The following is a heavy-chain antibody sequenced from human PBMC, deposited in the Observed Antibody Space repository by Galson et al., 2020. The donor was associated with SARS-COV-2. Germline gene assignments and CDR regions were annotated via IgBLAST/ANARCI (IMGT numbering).Heavy chain of an antibody. D-gene: IGHD1-26*01. Sequence: QAPGKGPEWVAVISSDGSNSFYADSLKGRFTISRDNSKSTLYLQMNSLRAEDTAVYYCARGGEWELPYYFDYWGQGTLVTVSS. CDR2: ISSDGSNS. CDR3: ARGGEWELPYYFDY. J-gene: IGHJ4*02. V-gene: IGHV3-30*04.